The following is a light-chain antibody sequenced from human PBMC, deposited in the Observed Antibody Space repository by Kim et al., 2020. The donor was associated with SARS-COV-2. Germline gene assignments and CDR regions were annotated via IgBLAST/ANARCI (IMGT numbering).Light chain of an antibody. Sequence: SVSVGDRVTSNCRATQTIGIWLAWNQQRPGKAPKVLIYKTSSLESGVPSRFSGSGFGTEFTLTISSLQPDDVAVYYCQQYNSFPYTFGQGTKLEI. CDR3: QQYNSFPYT. CDR1: QTIGIW. V-gene: IGKV1-5*03. CDR2: KTS. J-gene: IGKJ2*01.